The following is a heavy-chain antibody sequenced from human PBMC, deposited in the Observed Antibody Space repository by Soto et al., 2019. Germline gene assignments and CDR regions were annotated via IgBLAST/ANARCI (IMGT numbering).Heavy chain of an antibody. V-gene: IGHV4-34*01. D-gene: IGHD6-19*01. J-gene: IGHJ5*02. CDR1: GGSFSGYY. CDR3: ARERSGSRSAP. CDR2: INHSGST. Sequence: QVQLQQWGAGLLKPSETLSLTCAVYGGSFSGYYWSWIRQPPGKGLEWIGEINHSGSTNYNPSLKSXXTXSAXQPKNALSLKLSSVPAADTAVYYCARERSGSRSAPWGQGPLVTVSS.